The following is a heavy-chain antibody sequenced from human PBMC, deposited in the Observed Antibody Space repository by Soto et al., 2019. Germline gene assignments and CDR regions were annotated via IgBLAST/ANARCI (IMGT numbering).Heavy chain of an antibody. CDR2: IIPIFGTA. D-gene: IGHD6-19*01. CDR3: ARDLKHLIAVAGIVHYYYGMDV. Sequence: ASVKVSCKASGGTFSSYAISWVRQAPGQGLEWMGGIIPIFGTANYAQKFQGRVTITADESTSTAYMELSSLRSEDTAVYYCARDLKHLIAVAGIVHYYYGMDVWGQGTAVTVSS. J-gene: IGHJ6*02. V-gene: IGHV1-69*13. CDR1: GGTFSSYA.